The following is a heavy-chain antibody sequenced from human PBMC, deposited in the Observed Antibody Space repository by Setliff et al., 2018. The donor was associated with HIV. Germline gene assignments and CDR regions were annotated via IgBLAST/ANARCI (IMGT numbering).Heavy chain of an antibody. Sequence: SETLSLTCAVPGGSISSGGYSWTWIRQPPGKGLEWIAYIFHSGRIYYNPTLKSRVTMSVDRSMSQLSLKLSSATAADTAVYFCVGRFGLVQIFYFDYWG. D-gene: IGHD3-3*01. V-gene: IGHV4-30-2*02. CDR2: IFHSGRI. CDR3: VGRFGLVQIFYFDY. J-gene: IGHJ4*01. CDR1: GGSISSGGYS.